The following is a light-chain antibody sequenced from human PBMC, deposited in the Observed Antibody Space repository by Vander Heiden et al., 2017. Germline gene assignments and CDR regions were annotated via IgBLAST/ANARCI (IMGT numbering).Light chain of an antibody. J-gene: IGKJ4*01. CDR2: LGF. CDR1: QTLLHSDGYNY. Sequence: DIVMTQSPLSLPVTPGEPASISCRSSQTLLHSDGYNYLDWYLQKPGQSPQLLIYLGFHRASGVPDRFSGSGSGTDFTLKISRVEAEDVGVYYFRHALQAPLTFGGGTKVEIK. V-gene: IGKV2-28*01. CDR3: RHALQAPLT.